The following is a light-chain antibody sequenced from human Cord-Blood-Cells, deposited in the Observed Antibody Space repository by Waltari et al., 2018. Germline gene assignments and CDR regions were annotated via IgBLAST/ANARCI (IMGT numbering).Light chain of an antibody. V-gene: IGLV1-40*01. CDR1: SSNIGAGYD. CDR2: GNG. J-gene: IGLJ2*01. CDR3: QSYDSSLSGVV. Sequence: QSVLTQPPSVSGAPGQRVTISCTGSSSNIGAGYDVHWYQQLPGTAPKPLIYGNGTRPSGVPDRFSGSKSGTSASLAITGLQAEDEADYYCQSYDSSLSGVVFGGGTKLTVL.